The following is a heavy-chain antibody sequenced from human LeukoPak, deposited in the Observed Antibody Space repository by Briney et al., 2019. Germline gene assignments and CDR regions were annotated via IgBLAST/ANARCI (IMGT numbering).Heavy chain of an antibody. J-gene: IGHJ4*02. V-gene: IGHV1-2*02. CDR1: GYTFTGYY. D-gene: IGHD6-19*01. CDR3: ARDLLGIVVAGPDLYYFDY. Sequence: ASVKVSCKASGYTFTGYYMHWVRQAPGQGLEWMGWINPNSGGTNYAQKFQGRVTMTRDTSISTAYMELSRLRSDDTAVYYCARDLLGIVVAGPDLYYFDYWGQGTLVTVSS. CDR2: INPNSGGT.